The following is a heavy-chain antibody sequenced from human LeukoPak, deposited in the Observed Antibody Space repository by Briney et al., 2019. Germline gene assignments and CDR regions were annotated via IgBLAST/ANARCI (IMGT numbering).Heavy chain of an antibody. D-gene: IGHD3-3*01. J-gene: IGHJ4*02. CDR3: ATDRGWRNSGYYLYYFEY. V-gene: IGHV3-23*01. CDR1: GFTFSSYA. CDR2: ISGSGGGT. Sequence: GGSLRLSCAASGFTFSSYAMSWVRQAPGKGLEWVSAISGSGGGTYYADSVKGRFTISRDNSKNRLYLQMSSLRAEDTAVYYCATDRGWRNSGYYLYYFEYWGQGTLVTFSS.